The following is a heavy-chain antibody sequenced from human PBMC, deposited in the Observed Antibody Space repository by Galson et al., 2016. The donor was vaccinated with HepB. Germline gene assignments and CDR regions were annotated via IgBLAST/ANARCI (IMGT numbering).Heavy chain of an antibody. J-gene: IGHJ4*02. D-gene: IGHD3-10*01. CDR3: ARGGGHGFFDY. Sequence: SLRLSCEASGFTFYNYAMDWVRQAPGGGLEWVAAIGGNGSPTYYADTVRGRFSIARDNSTNTLYLQMNSLRAEDTALYYWARGGGHGFFDYWGQGTQVTVSS. V-gene: IGHV3-23*01. CDR2: IGGNGSPT. CDR1: GFTFYNYA.